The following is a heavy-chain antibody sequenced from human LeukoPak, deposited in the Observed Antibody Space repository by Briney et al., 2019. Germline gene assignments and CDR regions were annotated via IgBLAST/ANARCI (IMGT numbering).Heavy chain of an antibody. V-gene: IGHV3-33*08. CDR1: GFTFSSYW. Sequence: GGSLRLSCAASGFTFSSYWMHWVRQAPGKGLEWVALIWNDGSNKYYGDSVKGRFTISRDNTNNTIHLHMNSLRAEDTAMYYCARDFQWRPFDYWGQGTLVTVSS. D-gene: IGHD6-19*01. CDR2: IWNDGSNK. CDR3: ARDFQWRPFDY. J-gene: IGHJ4*02.